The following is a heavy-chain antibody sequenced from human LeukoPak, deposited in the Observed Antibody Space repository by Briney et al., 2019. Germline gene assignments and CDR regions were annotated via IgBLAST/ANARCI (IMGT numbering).Heavy chain of an antibody. CDR1: GFTFSSYG. CDR2: IRHDGSDK. V-gene: IGHV3-30*02. Sequence: GGSLRLSCAASGFTFSSYGMHWVRQAPGKGLEWVAFIRHDGSDKYYADSVKGRFTITRDNSDETLYLQMSSLRVDDTAVYYCAKLGRVSVALYHFDYWGQGALVTVSS. D-gene: IGHD6-19*01. CDR3: AKLGRVSVALYHFDY. J-gene: IGHJ4*02.